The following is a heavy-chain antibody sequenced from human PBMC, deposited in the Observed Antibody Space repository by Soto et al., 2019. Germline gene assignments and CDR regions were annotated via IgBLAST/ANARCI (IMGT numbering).Heavy chain of an antibody. Sequence: QVQLVESGGGVVQPGRSLRLSCAASGFTFSSYGMHWVRQAPGKGLEWVAVISYDGSNKYYADSVKGRFTISRDISKNTLYLQMNSLRAEDTALYYCAKVEAGPVTWSTPNFYYALYVWGQGTTVTVSS. V-gene: IGHV3-30*18. CDR2: ISYDGSNK. CDR1: GFTFSSYG. CDR3: AKVEAGPVTWSTPNFYYALYV. D-gene: IGHD3-16*01. J-gene: IGHJ6*02.